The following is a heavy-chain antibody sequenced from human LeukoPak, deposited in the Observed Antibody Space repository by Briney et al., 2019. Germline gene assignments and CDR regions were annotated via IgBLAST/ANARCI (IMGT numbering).Heavy chain of an antibody. V-gene: IGHV1-69*06. CDR1: GGTFSSYA. Sequence: GASVKVSCKASGGTFSSYAISWVRQAPGQGLEWMGGIIPIFGTANYAQKFQGRVTITADKSTSTAYMELSSLRSEDTAVYYCASSKLRYFDWLLLEVYFDYGGQGTLVTVSS. CDR2: IIPIFGTA. D-gene: IGHD3-9*01. CDR3: ASSKLRYFDWLLLEVYFDY. J-gene: IGHJ4*02.